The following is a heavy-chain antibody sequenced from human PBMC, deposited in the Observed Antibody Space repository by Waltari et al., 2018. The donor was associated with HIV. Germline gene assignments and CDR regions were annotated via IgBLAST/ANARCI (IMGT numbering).Heavy chain of an antibody. D-gene: IGHD3-22*01. J-gene: IGHJ6*02. CDR3: ARDSSGYYYVGYGMDV. CDR1: GFPFNTYA. Sequence: QVQLVESGGGVVQPGRSLSLSCAASGFPFNTYAMSWVRQAPGKGLECVAVISYDGSNKYYSDSVKGRFTISRDNSKNTLYLQMNSLRAEDTAVYYCARDSSGYYYVGYGMDVWGQGTTVTVSS. V-gene: IGHV3-30*01. CDR2: ISYDGSNK.